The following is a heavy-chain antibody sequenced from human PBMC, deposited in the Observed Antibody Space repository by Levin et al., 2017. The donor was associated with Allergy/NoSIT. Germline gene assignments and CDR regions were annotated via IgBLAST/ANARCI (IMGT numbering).Heavy chain of an antibody. V-gene: IGHV1-2*02. CDR3: ARNGHILTGEDWYCYGMDV. CDR1: GYTFTGYY. Sequence: RASVKVSCKASGYTFTGYYMHWVRQAPGQGLEWMGWINPNSGGTNYAQQFQGRVTMTRDTSISTAYMELSRLRSDDTAVYCCARNGHILTGEDWYCYGMDVWGHGTTVTVSS. CDR2: INPNSGGT. D-gene: IGHD3-9*01. J-gene: IGHJ6*02.